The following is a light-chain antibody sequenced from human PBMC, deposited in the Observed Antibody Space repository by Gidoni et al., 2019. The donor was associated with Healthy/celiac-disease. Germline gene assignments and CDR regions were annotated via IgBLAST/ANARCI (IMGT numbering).Light chain of an antibody. Sequence: DIQMTQSPSSLSASVGDRVTITCRASQSISSYLNWYQQKPGKAPKLLIYAASSLQSGVPSRFSGSGSGTDFTLTISSLHPEDFATYYCQQRYSTPPAFGQGTTVEIK. CDR3: QQRYSTPPA. CDR2: AAS. V-gene: IGKV1-39*01. CDR1: QSISSY. J-gene: IGKJ1*01.